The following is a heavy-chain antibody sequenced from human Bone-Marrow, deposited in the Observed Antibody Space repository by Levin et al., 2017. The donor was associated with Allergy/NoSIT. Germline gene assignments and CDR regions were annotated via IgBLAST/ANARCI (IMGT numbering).Heavy chain of an antibody. CDR3: AKDIGDGIGFDP. J-gene: IGHJ5*02. CDR1: GFTFDDYA. V-gene: IGHV3-9*01. D-gene: IGHD1-14*01. CDR2: ISWNSGSI. Sequence: LSLTCAASGFTFDDYAMHWVRQAPGKGLEWVSGISWNSGSIGYADSVKGRFTISRDNAKNSLYLQMNSLRAEDTALYYCAKDIGDGIGFDPWGQGTLVTVSS.